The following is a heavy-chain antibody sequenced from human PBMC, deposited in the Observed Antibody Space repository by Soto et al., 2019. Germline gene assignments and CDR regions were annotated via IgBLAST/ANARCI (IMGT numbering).Heavy chain of an antibody. V-gene: IGHV3-21*06. CDR2: ISSTTNYR. D-gene: IGHD1-26*01. CDR1: GYTFTRYS. CDR3: ARESAELASHFDS. Sequence: EVQLVESGGVLVKPGGSLRLSCAASGYTFTRYSMNWVRKAPGKWLEWVPSISSTTNYRYYGASMKGRFTIGRDNHTNALYLEMNCLRAEDTAVYYCARESAELASHFDSGGQGALCTVSS. J-gene: IGHJ4*02.